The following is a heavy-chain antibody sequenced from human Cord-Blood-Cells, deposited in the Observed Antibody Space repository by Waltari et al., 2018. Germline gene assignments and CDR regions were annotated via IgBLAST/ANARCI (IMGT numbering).Heavy chain of an antibody. CDR3: ANDYYDSSGYYWFDP. CDR1: GYTFTSYA. CDR2: INAGNGNA. V-gene: IGHV1-3*01. J-gene: IGHJ5*02. D-gene: IGHD3-22*01. Sequence: QVQLVQSGAEVKKPGASVKVSCKASGYTFTSYAMHWVRQAPGQRLEWMGCINAGNGNAKYSQRDQGRGSITRSTSASTAYMELSSRRSEDTAVYYCANDYYDSSGYYWFDPWGQGTLVTVSS.